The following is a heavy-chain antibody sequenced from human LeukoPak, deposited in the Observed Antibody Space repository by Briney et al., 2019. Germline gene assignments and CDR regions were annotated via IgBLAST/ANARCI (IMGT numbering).Heavy chain of an antibody. CDR1: GYTFTSYD. D-gene: IGHD2-2*01. CDR3: ARDFPRSTSCLGY. CDR2: MNPNSGNT. Sequence: ASVKVSCKASGYTFTSYDINWVRQATGQGLEWMGWMNPNSGNTGYAQKFQGRVTMTRNTSISTAYMELSGLRSEDTAVYYCARDFPRSTSCLGYWGQGTLVTVSS. V-gene: IGHV1-8*01. J-gene: IGHJ4*02.